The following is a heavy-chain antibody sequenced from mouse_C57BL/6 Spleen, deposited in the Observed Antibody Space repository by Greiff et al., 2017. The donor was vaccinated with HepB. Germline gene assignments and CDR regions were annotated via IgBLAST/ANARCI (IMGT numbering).Heavy chain of an antibody. CDR3: ARGYGNSYWYFDV. CDR2: IHPNSGST. D-gene: IGHD2-1*01. Sequence: VQLQQPGAELVKPGASVKLSCKASGYTFTSYWMHWVKQRPGQGLEWIGMIHPNSGSTNYNEKFKSKATLTVDKSSSTAYMQLSSLTSEDSAVYNCARGYGNSYWYFDVWGTGTTVTVSS. J-gene: IGHJ1*03. CDR1: GYTFTSYW. V-gene: IGHV1-64*01.